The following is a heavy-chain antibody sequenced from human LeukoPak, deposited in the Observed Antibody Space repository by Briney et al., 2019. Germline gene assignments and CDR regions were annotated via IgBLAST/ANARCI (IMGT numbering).Heavy chain of an antibody. CDR3: ARYSGSYPPFDY. J-gene: IGHJ4*02. CDR2: FYHGGST. D-gene: IGHD1-26*01. CDR1: GYSISTGYY. Sequence: SETLSLTCTVSGYSISTGYYWDWIRQPPGKGLEWIGTFYHGGSTYYNPSLKSRVTMSVDTSKNQFSLKVSSVTAADTAVYYCARYSGSYPPFDYWGQGTLVTVSS. V-gene: IGHV4-38-2*02.